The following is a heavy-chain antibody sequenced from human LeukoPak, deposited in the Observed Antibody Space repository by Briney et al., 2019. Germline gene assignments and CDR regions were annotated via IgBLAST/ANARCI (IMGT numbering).Heavy chain of an antibody. J-gene: IGHJ4*02. CDR2: INWNGGST. V-gene: IGHV3-20*04. Sequence: GGSLRLSCAASGLTFDDYGMSWVRQAPGKGLEWVSGINWNGGSTGYADSVKGRFTISRDNAKNSLYLQMNSLRAEDTALYYCARASRHYYDSSGYYVVAYFDYWGQGTLVTVSS. CDR3: ARASRHYYDSSGYYVVAYFDY. D-gene: IGHD3-22*01. CDR1: GLTFDDYG.